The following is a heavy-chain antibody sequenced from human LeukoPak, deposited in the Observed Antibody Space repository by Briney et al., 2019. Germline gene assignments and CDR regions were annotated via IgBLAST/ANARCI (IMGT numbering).Heavy chain of an antibody. Sequence: GGSLRLSCAASGFTFSTYWMTWVRQAPGKGLEWVANIKQDGSEKYYVDSVKGRFTISRDNAKNSMYLQMNSLSTEDTAVYYCARDHKDWGVFDYWGQGTLVTVSS. J-gene: IGHJ4*02. D-gene: IGHD7-27*01. CDR3: ARDHKDWGVFDY. CDR1: GFTFSTYW. V-gene: IGHV3-7*01. CDR2: IKQDGSEK.